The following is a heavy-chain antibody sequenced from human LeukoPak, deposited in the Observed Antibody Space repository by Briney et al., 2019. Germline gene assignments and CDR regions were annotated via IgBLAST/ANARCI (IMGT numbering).Heavy chain of an antibody. CDR1: GFTFSIYA. Sequence: GGSLRLSCAASGFTFSIYAMNWVRPAPGKGREWGTVISSDGSNEYYADSVKGRFTVSRDNSKIPLELQLNSRRAEDRVFHYGARDSRDYGGSSDYFDHWGQGTLVTVSS. CDR3: ARDSRDYGGSSDYFDH. CDR2: ISSDGSNE. D-gene: IGHD4-23*01. J-gene: IGHJ4*02. V-gene: IGHV3-30*03.